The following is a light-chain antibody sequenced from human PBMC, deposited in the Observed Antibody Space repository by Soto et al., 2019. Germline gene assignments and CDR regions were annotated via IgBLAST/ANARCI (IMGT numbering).Light chain of an antibody. V-gene: IGKV3-20*01. CDR1: QSVSSSY. CDR3: QQYGSSPPYT. J-gene: IGKJ2*01. Sequence: ESVLTQSPGTLSLSPGERATLSCRASQSVSSSYLAWYQKKPGQAPRLLIYGASSRATGIPDRFSGSGSGTDFTLTISRLEPEDFAVYYCQQYGSSPPYTFGQGTKLEIK. CDR2: GAS.